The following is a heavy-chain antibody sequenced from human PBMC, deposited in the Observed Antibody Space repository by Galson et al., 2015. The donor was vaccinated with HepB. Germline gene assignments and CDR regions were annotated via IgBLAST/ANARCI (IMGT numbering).Heavy chain of an antibody. CDR2: ISSSSSYT. V-gene: IGHV3-11*03. D-gene: IGHD4-17*01. J-gene: IGHJ2*01. Sequence: SLRLSCAASGFTFSDYYMSWTRQAPGKGLEWVSYISSSSSYTNYADSVKGRFTISRDNAKNSLYLQMNSLRAEDTAVYYCASKGPSGDYGWYFDLWGRGTLVTVSS. CDR3: ASKGPSGDYGWYFDL. CDR1: GFTFSDYY.